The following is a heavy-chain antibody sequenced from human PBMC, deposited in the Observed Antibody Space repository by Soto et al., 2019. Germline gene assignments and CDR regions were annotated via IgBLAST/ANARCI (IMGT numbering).Heavy chain of an antibody. V-gene: IGHV3-15*05. D-gene: IGHD6-13*01. J-gene: IGHJ4*02. Sequence: GGSLRLSCAASGFTFSNAWMSWVRQAPGKGLEWVGRIKSKTDGGTTDYAAPVKGRFTISRDDSKNTLYLQMSSLRAEDTALYYCAKGGGRIEAAGKIDYWGQGTLVTVSS. CDR2: IKSKTDGGTT. CDR3: AKGGGRIEAAGKIDY. CDR1: GFTFSNAW.